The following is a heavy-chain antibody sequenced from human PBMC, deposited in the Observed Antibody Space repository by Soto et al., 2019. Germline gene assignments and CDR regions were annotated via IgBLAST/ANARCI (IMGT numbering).Heavy chain of an antibody. CDR1: GFTFSDYY. CDR3: ALGGSYRYSYFDY. Sequence: GGSLRLSCAASGFTFSDYYMSWIRQAPGKGLEWVSYISSSSSYTNYADSVKGRFTISRDNAKNSLYLQMNSLRAEDTAVYYCALGGSYRYSYFDYWGQGTLVTVSS. CDR2: ISSSSSYT. J-gene: IGHJ4*02. V-gene: IGHV3-11*06. D-gene: IGHD3-16*02.